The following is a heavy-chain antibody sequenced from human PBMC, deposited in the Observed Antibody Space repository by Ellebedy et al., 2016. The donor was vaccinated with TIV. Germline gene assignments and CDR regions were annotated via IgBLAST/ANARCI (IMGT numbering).Heavy chain of an antibody. Sequence: LRLSCTVSGGSVSSGGHSWTWIRQAPGKGLEWIGYVYHGGSTYFNPSLNSRVSISVNSSKKQLSLRLTSVTTADTAIYYCASAVLSNYYYYGMDIWGQGTTVIVS. J-gene: IGHJ6*02. CDR1: GGSVSSGGHS. D-gene: IGHD3-16*01. CDR2: VYHGGST. V-gene: IGHV4-30-2*01. CDR3: ASAVLSNYYYYGMDI.